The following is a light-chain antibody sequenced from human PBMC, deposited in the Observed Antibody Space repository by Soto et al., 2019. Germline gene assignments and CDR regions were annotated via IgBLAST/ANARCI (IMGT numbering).Light chain of an antibody. CDR3: AAWDDSLNAVV. V-gene: IGLV1-44*01. Sequence: QSVLTQPPSASGTPGQRVTISCSGSNSNVGSNTVDWYQQLPGTAPKLLIYHNNQRPSGVTDRLSGSKSGTSASLAISGLQSEDEADYYCAAWDDSLNAVVFGGGTKLTVL. CDR2: HNN. J-gene: IGLJ2*01. CDR1: NSNVGSNT.